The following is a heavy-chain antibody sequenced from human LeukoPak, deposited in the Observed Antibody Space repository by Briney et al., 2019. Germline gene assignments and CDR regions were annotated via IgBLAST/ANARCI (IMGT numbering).Heavy chain of an antibody. CDR1: GGAISSYY. J-gene: IGHJ3*02. CDR3: ASSRDGYNYDAFAI. Sequence: SETLSLXCSVSGGAISSYYWSWIRQPPGKGLEWIGYIYYTGSSKYNPSLKSRVTISVDTPKNHFSLKLSSVTAADTAVYYCASSRDGYNYDAFAIWGQGTMVTVSS. V-gene: IGHV4-59*01. D-gene: IGHD5-24*01. CDR2: IYYTGSS.